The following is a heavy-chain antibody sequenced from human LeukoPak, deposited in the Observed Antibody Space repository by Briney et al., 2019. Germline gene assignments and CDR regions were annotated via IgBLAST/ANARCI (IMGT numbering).Heavy chain of an antibody. J-gene: IGHJ6*02. CDR3: ARDGYCTNGVCSDDYYYGMDV. D-gene: IGHD2-8*01. CDR1: GFTFSSYS. CDR2: ISSSSSYI. V-gene: IGHV3-21*01. Sequence: GGSLRLSCAASGFTFSSYSMNWVRQAPGKGLEWVSSISSSSSYIYYADSVKGRFTISRDNAKNSLYLQMNSLRAEDTAVYYCARDGYCTNGVCSDDYYYGMDVWGQGTTVTVSS.